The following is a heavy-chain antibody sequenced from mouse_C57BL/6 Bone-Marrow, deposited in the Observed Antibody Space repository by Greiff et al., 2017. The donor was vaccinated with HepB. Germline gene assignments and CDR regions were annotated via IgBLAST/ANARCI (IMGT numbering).Heavy chain of an antibody. Sequence: EVKLVESGGGLVKPGGSLKLSCAASGFTFSSYAMSWVRQTPEKRLEWVATISDGGSYTYYTDNVKGRFTISRDNAKNNLYLQLSHLKSEDTAMYYCARDPSTMVTPRAMDYWGQGTSVTVSS. V-gene: IGHV5-4*01. CDR1: GFTFSSYA. J-gene: IGHJ4*01. CDR2: ISDGGSYT. D-gene: IGHD2-2*01. CDR3: ARDPSTMVTPRAMDY.